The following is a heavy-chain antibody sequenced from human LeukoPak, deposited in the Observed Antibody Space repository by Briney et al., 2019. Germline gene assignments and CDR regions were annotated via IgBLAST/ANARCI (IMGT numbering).Heavy chain of an antibody. V-gene: IGHV5-51*01. CDR1: GYSFTGYW. CDR2: IYPGDSDT. Sequence: GESLKISCKGSGYSFTGYWVGWVRQMPGKGLEWMGIIYPGDSDTRYSPSFQGQVTISAANSISTAYLQWSSLKASDTAMYYCARPRDGYNWYFDHWGQGTLVTVSS. CDR3: ARPRDGYNWYFDH. D-gene: IGHD5-24*01. J-gene: IGHJ4*02.